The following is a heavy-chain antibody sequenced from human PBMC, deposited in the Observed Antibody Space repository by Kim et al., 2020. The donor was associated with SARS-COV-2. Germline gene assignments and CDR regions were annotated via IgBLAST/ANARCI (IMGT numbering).Heavy chain of an antibody. CDR3: AKGRDILFHLPSSYDY. CDR2: ISYDGSKK. V-gene: IGHV3-30*18. J-gene: IGHJ4*02. Sequence: GGSLRLSCAASGFTFDSYSLHWVRQAPGKGLEWVALISYDGSKKYYADSVKGRFTISRDDSKNTVYLQLNSLRPEDTAVYYCAKGRDILFHLPSSYDYWGQGTLVTVSS. CDR1: GFTFDSYS. D-gene: IGHD3-9*01.